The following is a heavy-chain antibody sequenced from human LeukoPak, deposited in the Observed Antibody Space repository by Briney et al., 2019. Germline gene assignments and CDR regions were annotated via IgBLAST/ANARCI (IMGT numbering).Heavy chain of an antibody. CDR1: GFTFSRND. V-gene: IGHV3-64*02. CDR2: IGGNGDTS. J-gene: IGHJ4*02. D-gene: IGHD5-18*01. CDR3: ATRHEYSYPY. Sequence: RPGGSLRLSCAASGFTFSRNDMHWVRQAPGKGLEYVSAIGGNGDTSYYADSVKGRFTTSRDNSKNTVYLQLGSLRTEDMAVYYCATRHEYSYPYWGQGTLVTVSS.